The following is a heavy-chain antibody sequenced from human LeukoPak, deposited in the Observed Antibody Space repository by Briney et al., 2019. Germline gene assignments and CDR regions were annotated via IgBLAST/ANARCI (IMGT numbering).Heavy chain of an antibody. CDR2: ISAYNGNT. Sequence: GASVKVSCKASGYTFTSYGISWVRQAPGQGLEWMGWISAYNGNTNYAQKLQGRVTMTTDASTSTAYMELRSLRSDDTAVYYCARVPRSSSGGWFDPWGQGTLVTVSS. D-gene: IGHD6-13*01. J-gene: IGHJ5*02. V-gene: IGHV1-18*01. CDR3: ARVPRSSSGGWFDP. CDR1: GYTFTSYG.